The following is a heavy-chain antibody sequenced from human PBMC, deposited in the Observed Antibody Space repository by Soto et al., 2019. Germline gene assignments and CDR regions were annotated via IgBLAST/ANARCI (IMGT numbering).Heavy chain of an antibody. D-gene: IGHD2-21*01. J-gene: IGHJ6*03. V-gene: IGHV4-34*01. Sequence: QVQLQQWGAGLLKPSETLSLTCVVSGGSLSDYFWSWIRQPPGMALEWIGEINHLGSINYNPSLKSRVTMSVDMSKNQFSLTLNSVTAADTATYYCARGGISHWAYFYYMDVWDRGTTVTVSS. CDR3: ARGGISHWAYFYYMDV. CDR2: INHLGSI. CDR1: GGSLSDYF.